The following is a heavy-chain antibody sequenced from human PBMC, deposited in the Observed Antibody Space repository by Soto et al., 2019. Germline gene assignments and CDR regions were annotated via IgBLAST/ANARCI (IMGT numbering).Heavy chain of an antibody. CDR1: GFTFSTYG. V-gene: IGHV3-33*01. CDR2: IWYDGSSK. J-gene: IGHJ6*02. CDR3: AREQITFGVYGMDV. Sequence: QVQLVESGGGVVQPGRSLRLSCAASGFTFSTYGMHWVRQAPGKGLEWVAVIWYDGSSKSYADSVKGRFTISRDNSKNTVYLRMTSLRAEDSAVYYCAREQITFGVYGMDVWGQGFTVTVFS. D-gene: IGHD3-16*01.